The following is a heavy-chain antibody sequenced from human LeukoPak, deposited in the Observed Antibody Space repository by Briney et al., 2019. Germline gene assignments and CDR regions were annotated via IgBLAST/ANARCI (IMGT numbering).Heavy chain of an antibody. V-gene: IGHV4-4*07. J-gene: IGHJ6*03. D-gene: IGHD3-10*01. CDR3: ASLYGSGSYYPTRLMYYYYMDV. Sequence: SETLSLTCTVSGASITSYYWSWIRQPAGKGLEWIGRIYASGSTTYNPSLKSRVTISVDTSKNQFSLKLSSVTAADTAVYYCASLYGSGSYYPTRLMYYYYMDVWGKGTTVTVSS. CDR1: GASITSYY. CDR2: IYASGST.